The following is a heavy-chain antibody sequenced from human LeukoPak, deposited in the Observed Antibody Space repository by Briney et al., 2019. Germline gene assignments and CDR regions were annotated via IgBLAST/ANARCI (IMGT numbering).Heavy chain of an antibody. CDR1: GFTFSNAW. V-gene: IGHV3-15*01. Sequence: GGSLRLSCAASGFTFSNAWMSWVRQAPGKGLEWVGRIKRKTDGGTTDYAAPVKGRFTISRDDSKNTLYLQMNSLKTEDTAVYYCIRYGYNLAEYYQHWGQGTLVTVSS. CDR3: IRYGYNLAEYYQH. J-gene: IGHJ1*01. CDR2: IKRKTDGGTT. D-gene: IGHD5-24*01.